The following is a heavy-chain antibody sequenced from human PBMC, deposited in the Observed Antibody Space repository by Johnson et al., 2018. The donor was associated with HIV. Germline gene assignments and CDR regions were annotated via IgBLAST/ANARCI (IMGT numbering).Heavy chain of an antibody. Sequence: QMQLVESGGGVVRPGTSLRLSCAASGSLFSSYAMHWVRQAPGKGLEWVAVISYDGSNKYYADSVKGRFTISRDNSKNTLYLQMNSLRAEDTAVYYCARGHMVRGVTHAFDIWGQGTTVTVSS. V-gene: IGHV3-30*14. CDR3: ARGHMVRGVTHAFDI. CDR2: ISYDGSNK. D-gene: IGHD3-10*01. CDR1: GSLFSSYA. J-gene: IGHJ3*02.